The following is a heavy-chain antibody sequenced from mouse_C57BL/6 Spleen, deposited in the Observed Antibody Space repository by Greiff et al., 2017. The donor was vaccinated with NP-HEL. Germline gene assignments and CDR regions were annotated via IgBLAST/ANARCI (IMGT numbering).Heavy chain of an antibody. D-gene: IGHD1-1*01. Sequence: VQLQQSGAELVRPGSSVKLSCKASGYTFTSYWMHWVKQRPIQGLEWIGNIDPSDSETHYNQKFKDKATLTVDKSSSTAYMQLSSLTSEDSAVYYWARYYYGSSYFAYWGQGTLVTVSA. V-gene: IGHV1-52*01. J-gene: IGHJ3*01. CDR1: GYTFTSYW. CDR2: IDPSDSET. CDR3: ARYYYGSSYFAY.